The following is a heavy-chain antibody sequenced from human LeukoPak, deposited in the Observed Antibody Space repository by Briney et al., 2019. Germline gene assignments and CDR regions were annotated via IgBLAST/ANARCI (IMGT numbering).Heavy chain of an antibody. CDR3: AKEQRGYSGYMVGSCFDP. CDR1: GFTLSSYA. Sequence: GSLRLSCAASGFTLSSYAMSWVRQAPGKGLEWVSSISGSGGSTYYADSVKGRFTISRDNSKKTLYLQMNSLRAEDTALYYCAKEQRGYSGYMVGSCFDPWGQGTLVTVSS. V-gene: IGHV3-23*01. J-gene: IGHJ5*02. D-gene: IGHD5-12*01. CDR2: ISGSGGST.